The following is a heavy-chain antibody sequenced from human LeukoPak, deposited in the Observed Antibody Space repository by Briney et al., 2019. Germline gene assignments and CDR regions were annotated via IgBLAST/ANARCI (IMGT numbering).Heavy chain of an antibody. V-gene: IGHV4-34*01. CDR2: INHSGST. CDR3: ARGITGSYSNNWFDP. J-gene: IGHJ5*02. D-gene: IGHD1-26*01. Sequence: SETLSLTCTVSGGSISSYYWSWIRQPPGKGLEWIGEINHSGSTNYNPSLKSRVTISVDTSKNQFSLKLSSVTAADTAVYYCARGITGSYSNNWFDPWGQGTLVTVSS. CDR1: GGSISSYY.